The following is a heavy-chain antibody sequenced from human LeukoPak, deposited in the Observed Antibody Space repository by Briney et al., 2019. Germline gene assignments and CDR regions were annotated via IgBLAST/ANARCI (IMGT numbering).Heavy chain of an antibody. D-gene: IGHD3-22*01. Sequence: GGSLRLSCAAPGFTFSDYFMSWIRQAPGKGLEWVSYISSSGGTIYYADSVKGRFTISRDNAKNSLYLQMNSLRAEDTAVYYCARDHYYDSSGPAAPPMFDYWGQGTLVTVSS. J-gene: IGHJ4*02. CDR3: ARDHYYDSSGPAAPPMFDY. CDR1: GFTFSDYF. CDR2: ISSSGGTI. V-gene: IGHV3-11*04.